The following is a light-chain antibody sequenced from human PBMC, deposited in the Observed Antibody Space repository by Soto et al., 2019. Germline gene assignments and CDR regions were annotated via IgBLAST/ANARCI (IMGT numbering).Light chain of an antibody. Sequence: ETVLTHSPVTLSLSPGERATLSCRASQRVSNSYLAWYQQKPGQAPRLLIYGASSSATGIPDRFSGSGSGTDFTLTISRLEPEDFAVSYFQQYGPFWITFGGGSKVEIK. V-gene: IGKV3-20*01. CDR1: QRVSNSY. J-gene: IGKJ4*01. CDR2: GAS. CDR3: QQYGPFWIT.